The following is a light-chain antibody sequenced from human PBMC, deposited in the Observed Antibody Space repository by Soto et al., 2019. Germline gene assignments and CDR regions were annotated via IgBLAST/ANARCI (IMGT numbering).Light chain of an antibody. V-gene: IGKV3-11*01. CDR1: QSVSSY. J-gene: IGKJ5*01. Sequence: EIVLTQSPATLSLSAVERATVSCRASQSVSSYLAWYQQKPGQAPRLLIYDASNRATGIPARFSGSGSGTDFTLTISSLEPEDFAVYYCQQRSNWPPSFGQGTRLEIK. CDR3: QQRSNWPPS. CDR2: DAS.